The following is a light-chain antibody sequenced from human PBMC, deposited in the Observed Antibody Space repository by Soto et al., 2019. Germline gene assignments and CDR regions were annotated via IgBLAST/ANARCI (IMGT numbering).Light chain of an antibody. V-gene: IGKV3D-20*02. CDR1: QSVSGSY. CDR2: DAS. J-gene: IGKJ5*01. Sequence: EIMLTQAPGTLSLSPGDRATLSCRASQSVSGSYLAWYQQKPGQAPRLLIYDASSRATGIPDRFSGSGSGTDFTLTISRLEPEDFAVYYCQQRNIWPPVTFGQGTRLENK. CDR3: QQRNIWPPVT.